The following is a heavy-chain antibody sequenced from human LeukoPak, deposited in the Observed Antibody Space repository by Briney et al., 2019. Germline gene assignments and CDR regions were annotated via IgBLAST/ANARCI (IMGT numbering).Heavy chain of an antibody. D-gene: IGHD3-22*01. Sequence: GESLKISCKGSGYSFTSYWISWVRQMPGKGLEWMGRVDPSDSYPNYSPSFQGHVTISADKSISTAYLQWSSLKASDTAMYYCARTGASGYYDSSGYYYYWGQGTLVTVAS. V-gene: IGHV5-10-1*01. CDR2: VDPSDSYP. CDR1: GYSFTSYW. J-gene: IGHJ4*02. CDR3: ARTGASGYYDSSGYYYY.